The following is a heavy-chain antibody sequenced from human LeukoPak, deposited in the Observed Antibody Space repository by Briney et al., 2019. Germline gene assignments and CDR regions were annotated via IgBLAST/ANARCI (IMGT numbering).Heavy chain of an antibody. CDR2: INPSGGST. CDR1: GYTFTSYY. CDR3: ARASSSTLSNYYYYYMDV. D-gene: IGHD2-2*01. J-gene: IGHJ6*03. V-gene: IGHV1-46*01. Sequence: ASVKVSCKASGYTFTSYYMNWVRQAPGQGLEWMGIINPSGGSTSYAQKFQGRVTMTRDTSTNTVYMELRSLRSKDTAVYYCARASSSTLSNYYYYYMDVWGRGTTVTVSS.